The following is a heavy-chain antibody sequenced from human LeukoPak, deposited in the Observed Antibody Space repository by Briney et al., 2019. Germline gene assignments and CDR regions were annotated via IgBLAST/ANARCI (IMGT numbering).Heavy chain of an antibody. CDR2: ISSSSSYI. J-gene: IGHJ3*02. CDR3: ARARTVTPPYDAFDI. Sequence: GGSLGLSCAASGFTFSSYSMNWVRQAPGKGLEWVSSISSSSSYIYYADSVKGRFTISRDNAKNSLYLQMNSLRAEDTAVYYCARARTVTPPYDAFDIWGQGTMVTVSS. CDR1: GFTFSSYS. D-gene: IGHD4-17*01. V-gene: IGHV3-21*01.